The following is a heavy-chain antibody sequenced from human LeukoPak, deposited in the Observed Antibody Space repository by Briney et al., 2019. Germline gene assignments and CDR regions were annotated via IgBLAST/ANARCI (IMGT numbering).Heavy chain of an antibody. Sequence: SETLSLTCSVSGGSISSGSYYWSWIRQPAGKGLEWIGRIYYSGSTNYNPSLKSRVTISVDTSKNQFSLKLSSVTAADTAVYYCARGITRIAIFGVVIPTTHDAFDIWGQGTMVTVSS. J-gene: IGHJ3*02. CDR3: ARGITRIAIFGVVIPTTHDAFDI. CDR2: IYYSGST. CDR1: GGSISSGSYY. V-gene: IGHV4-61*10. D-gene: IGHD3-3*01.